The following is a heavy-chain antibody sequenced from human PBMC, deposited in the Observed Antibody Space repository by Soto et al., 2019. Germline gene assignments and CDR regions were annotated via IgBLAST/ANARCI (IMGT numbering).Heavy chain of an antibody. CDR3: ARDFAYFDS. CDR2: VYHTGST. CDR1: GGSFKSGSYS. D-gene: IGHD3-3*01. Sequence: SETLSLTCTVSGGSFKSGSYSWSWLRQPPGKGLEWIGYVYHTGSTSYNPSRKSRVSISMDTSKNQFSLNLDSVTAADTDVYFCARDFAYFDSWGQGTLVTVSS. V-gene: IGHV4-61*01. J-gene: IGHJ4*02.